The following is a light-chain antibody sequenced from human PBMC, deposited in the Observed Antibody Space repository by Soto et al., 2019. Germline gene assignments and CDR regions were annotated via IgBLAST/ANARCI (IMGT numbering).Light chain of an antibody. Sequence: QSVLTQSPSASASLGASVKLTCTLSSGHSNYAIAWHQQQSEKGPRYLMKLNSDGSHSKGDGIPDRFSGSSSGAERYLTISSLQSEDEADYHCQNWGSGIVVSGGGTKLTVL. J-gene: IGLJ2*01. CDR3: QNWGSGIVV. CDR2: LNSDGSH. V-gene: IGLV4-69*01. CDR1: SGHSNYA.